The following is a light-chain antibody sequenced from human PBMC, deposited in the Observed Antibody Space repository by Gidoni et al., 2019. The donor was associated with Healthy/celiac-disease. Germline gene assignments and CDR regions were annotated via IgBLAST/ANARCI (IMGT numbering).Light chain of an antibody. Sequence: QSALTQPASVPGSPGQSITISCTGPSSDVGSYNLVSWYQQHPGKAPKLMIYEGSKRPSGVSNRFSGSKSGNTASLTISGLQAEDEADYYCCSYAGSSTPYVFGTGTKVTVL. CDR2: EGS. CDR3: CSYAGSSTPYV. V-gene: IGLV2-23*01. J-gene: IGLJ1*01. CDR1: SSDVGSYNL.